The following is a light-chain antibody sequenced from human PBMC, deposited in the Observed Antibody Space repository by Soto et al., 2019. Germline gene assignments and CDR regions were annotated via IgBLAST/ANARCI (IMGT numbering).Light chain of an antibody. Sequence: EIVMTQSPATLSLSPGERATLSCRASESVSNNLAWYQQKAGQAPRLLIYGASTRATGIPARFSGSGSGTEFTLTISSLQSEDFTVYSCLQYHNLWAFGQGTKVDIK. V-gene: IGKV3-15*01. CDR2: GAS. J-gene: IGKJ1*01. CDR1: ESVSNN. CDR3: LQYHNLWA.